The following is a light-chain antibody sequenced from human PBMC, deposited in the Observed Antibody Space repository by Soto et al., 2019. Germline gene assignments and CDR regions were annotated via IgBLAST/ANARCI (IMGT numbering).Light chain of an antibody. V-gene: IGKV3-11*01. CDR1: QSVSRY. Sequence: EMLMTQSPATLSVSPGERVSLSCRASQSVSRYLAWYQQRPGQAPRLLIYDASNRATGVPARFSGTGSGTDFTLTTSSLEPEDFAVYYCQQRTNWPLTFGGGTKVDIK. J-gene: IGKJ4*01. CDR2: DAS. CDR3: QQRTNWPLT.